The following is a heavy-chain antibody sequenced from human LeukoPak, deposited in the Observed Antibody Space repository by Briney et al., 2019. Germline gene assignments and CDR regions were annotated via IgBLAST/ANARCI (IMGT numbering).Heavy chain of an antibody. Sequence: ASVKVSCKVSGYTLTELSMHWVRQAPGKGLERMGGFDPEDGETIYAQKFQGRVTMTEDTSTDTAYMELSSLRSEDTAVYYCATVSCSGGSCYLKGSWFDPWGQGTLVTVSS. V-gene: IGHV1-24*01. J-gene: IGHJ5*02. CDR2: FDPEDGET. CDR3: ATVSCSGGSCYLKGSWFDP. CDR1: GYTLTELS. D-gene: IGHD2-15*01.